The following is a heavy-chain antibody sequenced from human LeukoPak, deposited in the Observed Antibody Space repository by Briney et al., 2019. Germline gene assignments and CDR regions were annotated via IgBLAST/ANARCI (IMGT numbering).Heavy chain of an antibody. CDR2: INPNSGGT. CDR1: GYTFTGYY. D-gene: IGHD6-13*01. J-gene: IGHJ4*02. CDR3: ARHGPYSSSWYYFDY. Sequence: ASVKVSCKASGYTFTGYYMHWVRQAPGQGLEWMGWINPNSGGTNYAQKFQGRVTISADKSISTAYLQWSSLKASDTAMYYCARHGPYSSSWYYFDYWGQGTLVTVSS. V-gene: IGHV1-2*02.